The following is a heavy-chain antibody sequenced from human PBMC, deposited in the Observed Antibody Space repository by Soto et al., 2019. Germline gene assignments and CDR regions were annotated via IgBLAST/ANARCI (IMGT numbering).Heavy chain of an antibody. V-gene: IGHV1-69*01. Sequence: QVQLVQSGAEVKKPGSSVQVPCKASGGSFSNFVISWVRQAPGQGLEWMGGIIPNFGTTNYAQKFQGKVTITADETTRTAYLELSGLTSEDTSVYYCARAVGGEATIRYWGQGTLVAVSS. CDR3: ARAVGGEATIRY. CDR1: GGSFSNFV. J-gene: IGHJ4*02. D-gene: IGHD5-12*01. CDR2: IIPNFGTT.